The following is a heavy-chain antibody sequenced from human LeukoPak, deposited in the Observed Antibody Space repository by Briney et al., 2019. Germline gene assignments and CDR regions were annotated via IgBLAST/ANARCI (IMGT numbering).Heavy chain of an antibody. CDR1: GGSITTYY. J-gene: IGHJ4*02. CDR2: IYYTGNT. CDR3: ASGSVVTALDQ. D-gene: IGHD2-21*02. V-gene: IGHV4-59*01. Sequence: PSETLSLTCAVSGGSITTYYWTWIRQPPRQALEWIGYIYYTGNTKYTPSLESRVTMSIDTSKNEFSLKIYSVNAADTAVYFCASGSVVTALDQWGQGTLVTVSS.